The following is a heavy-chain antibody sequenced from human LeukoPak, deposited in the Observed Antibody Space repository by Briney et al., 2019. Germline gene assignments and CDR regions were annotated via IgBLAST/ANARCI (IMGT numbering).Heavy chain of an antibody. CDR2: INHSGST. CDR3: ARRPRGYCSGGSCLTTASLYYFDY. J-gene: IGHJ4*02. Sequence: SETLSLTCAVYGGSFSGYYWSWIRQPPGKGLEWIGEINHSGSTNYNPSLRSRVTISVDTSKNQFSLKLSSVTAADTAVYYCARRPRGYCSGGSCLTTASLYYFDYWGQGTLVTVSS. D-gene: IGHD2-15*01. CDR1: GGSFSGYY. V-gene: IGHV4-34*01.